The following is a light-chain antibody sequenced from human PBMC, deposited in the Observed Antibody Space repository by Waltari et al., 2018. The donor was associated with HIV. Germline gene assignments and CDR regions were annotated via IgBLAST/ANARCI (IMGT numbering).Light chain of an antibody. CDR1: QNIRSY. Sequence: DIQMTQSPSSLSASVGDRVTITCRASQNIRSYLNWYQQKPGNAPNLLIYGSSTLQSGVPSRFSGSGSGTDFTLTISSLQPEDFANYFCQQTGSFPFTFGPGTKVDIK. V-gene: IGKV1-39*01. CDR2: GSS. CDR3: QQTGSFPFT. J-gene: IGKJ3*01.